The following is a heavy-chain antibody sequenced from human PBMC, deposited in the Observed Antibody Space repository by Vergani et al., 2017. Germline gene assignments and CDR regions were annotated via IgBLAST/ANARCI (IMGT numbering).Heavy chain of an antibody. CDR1: GVSVTDYN. CDR2: LSTTGGA. J-gene: IGHJ4*02. CDR3: VRTESFILRYFHWAL. V-gene: IGHV4-4*09. D-gene: IGHD3-9*01. Sequence: QAQLQESGPGLVKPSETLSLTCHVFGVSVTDYNCNWIRQAPGKGLEWIGSLSTTGGATHASHNPSLKSRVSISVDTSKNQFSLEVTSVTAADTAIYFCVRTESFILRYFHWALWGQGTLVTVSS.